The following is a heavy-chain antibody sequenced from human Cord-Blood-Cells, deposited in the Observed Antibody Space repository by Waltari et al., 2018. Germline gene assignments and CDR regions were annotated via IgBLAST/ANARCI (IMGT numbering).Heavy chain of an antibody. CDR2: INPIFGTA. CDR3: AGARYYDSSGYYYDAFDI. CDR1: GGTLSSYA. V-gene: IGHV1-69*01. J-gene: IGHJ3*02. Sequence: VQLGQSGAEVKKPGSAVKVSCEASGGTLSSYAISWVRRATGQGLEWMGGINPIFGTANYAQKFQGRVTITADESTSTAYMELSSLRSEDTAVYYCAGARYYDSSGYYYDAFDIWGQGTMVTVSS. D-gene: IGHD3-22*01.